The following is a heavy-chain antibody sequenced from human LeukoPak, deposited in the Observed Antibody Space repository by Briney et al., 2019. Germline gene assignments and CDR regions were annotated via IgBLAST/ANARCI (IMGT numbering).Heavy chain of an antibody. V-gene: IGHV4-39*01. CDR1: GDSVSRSDSY. J-gene: IGHJ1*01. Sequence: SETLSLTCSVSGDSVSRSDSYWDWIRQPPGKGLEWIGTIYCSGRTYYSPSLKSRVTMSVDPSNNQFSLNLRSVTAADTALYYCARRRYYDGSGYLEWGQGTLLSVSS. CDR2: IYCSGRT. CDR3: ARRRYYDGSGYLE. D-gene: IGHD3-22*01.